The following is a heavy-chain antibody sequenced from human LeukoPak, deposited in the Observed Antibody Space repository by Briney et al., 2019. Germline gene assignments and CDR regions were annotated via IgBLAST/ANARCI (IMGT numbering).Heavy chain of an antibody. D-gene: IGHD5-24*01. V-gene: IGHV4-4*02. CDR1: GGSISSANW. Sequence: NPSGTLSLTCAVSGGSISSANWWSWVRQPPGKGLEWIGEIYLGGKTNYNPSLKSRVTISIDTSKSQFSLKLISVTAADTALYYCARHMATPGTRGFDSWGQGTLVTVSS. CDR2: IYLGGKT. CDR3: ARHMATPGTRGFDS. J-gene: IGHJ4*02.